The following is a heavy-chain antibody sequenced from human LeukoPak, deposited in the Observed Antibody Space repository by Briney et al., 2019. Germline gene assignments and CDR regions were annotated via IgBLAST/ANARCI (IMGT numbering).Heavy chain of an antibody. D-gene: IGHD6-19*01. J-gene: IGHJ4*02. CDR2: ITNSGGST. CDR3: AKISVTLTRDY. Sequence: GGSLRLSCAASGFTFNNYAMTWVRQAPGKGLEWVSAITNSGGSTYYADSVKGRFTISRDNSKNTLFLQLNSLRADDTAVYYCAKISVTLTRDYWGQGTLVTVSS. CDR1: GFTFNNYA. V-gene: IGHV3-23*01.